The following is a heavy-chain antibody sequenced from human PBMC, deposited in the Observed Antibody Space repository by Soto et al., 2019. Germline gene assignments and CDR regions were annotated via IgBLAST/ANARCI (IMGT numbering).Heavy chain of an antibody. Sequence: GGSLRLSCAASGFTFSSYGMHWVRQAPGKGLEWVAVISYDGSNKYYADSVKGRFTISRDNSKNTLYLQMNSLRAEDTAVYYCAKVGYYDSSGWFVCSYWGQGILVTVSS. V-gene: IGHV3-30*18. D-gene: IGHD3-22*01. CDR2: ISYDGSNK. CDR1: GFTFSSYG. CDR3: AKVGYYDSSGWFVCSY. J-gene: IGHJ4*02.